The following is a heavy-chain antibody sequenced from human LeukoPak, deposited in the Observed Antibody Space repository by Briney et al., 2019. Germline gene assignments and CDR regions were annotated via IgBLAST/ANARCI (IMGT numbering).Heavy chain of an antibody. V-gene: IGHV3-30*18. CDR2: ISYDGSNK. Sequence: PGRSLRLSCAASGFTFSSYGMHWVRQVPGKGLEWVAVISYDGSNKYYADSVKGRFTISRDNSKNTLYLQMNSLRAEDTAVYYCAKGTRGAIIPNFDYWGQGTLVTVSS. CDR3: AKGTRGAIIPNFDY. CDR1: GFTFSSYG. J-gene: IGHJ4*02. D-gene: IGHD3-10*01.